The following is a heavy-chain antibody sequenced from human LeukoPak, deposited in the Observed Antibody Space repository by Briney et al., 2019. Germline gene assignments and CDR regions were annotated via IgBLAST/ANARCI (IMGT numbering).Heavy chain of an antibody. Sequence: PGGSLRLSCAASGFTFSNAWMSWVRQAPGKGLEWVGRIKSKTDGGTTDYAAPVKGRLTISRDDSKNTLYLQMNSLKTEDTAVYYCTTESFVVIADYWGQGTLVTVSS. CDR3: TTESFVVIADY. D-gene: IGHD3-22*01. V-gene: IGHV3-15*01. J-gene: IGHJ4*02. CDR1: GFTFSNAW. CDR2: IKSKTDGGTT.